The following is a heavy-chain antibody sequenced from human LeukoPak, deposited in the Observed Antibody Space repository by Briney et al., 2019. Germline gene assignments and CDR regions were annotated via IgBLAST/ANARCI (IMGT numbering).Heavy chain of an antibody. V-gene: IGHV4-59*01. CDR1: GGSISSYY. Sequence: SETLSLTCTVSGGSISSYYWSRIRQPPGKGLEWIGYIYYSGSTNYNPSLKSRVTISVDTSKNQFSLKLSSVTAADTAVYYCARASGGNFRVKGQYYFDYWGQGTLVTVSS. J-gene: IGHJ4*02. CDR2: IYYSGST. CDR3: ARASGGNFRVKGQYYFDY. D-gene: IGHD4-23*01.